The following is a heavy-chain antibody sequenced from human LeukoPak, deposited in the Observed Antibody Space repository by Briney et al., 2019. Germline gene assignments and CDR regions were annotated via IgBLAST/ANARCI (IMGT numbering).Heavy chain of an antibody. CDR2: IYYSGST. D-gene: IGHD4-23*01. CDR1: GGSISSYY. V-gene: IGHV4-59*01. J-gene: IGHJ3*02. Sequence: PSETLSLTCTVSGGSISSYYWNWIRQPPGKGLEWIGYIYYSGSTNYNPSLKSRVTISVDTSKNQFSLKLSSVTAADTAVYYCARGSPLTTVGAFDIWGQGTMVTVSS. CDR3: ARGSPLTTVGAFDI.